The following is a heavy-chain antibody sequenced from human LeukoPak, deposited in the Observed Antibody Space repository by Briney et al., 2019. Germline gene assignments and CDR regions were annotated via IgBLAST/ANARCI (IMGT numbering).Heavy chain of an antibody. CDR3: ALHQYCGGDCYSLYFDY. J-gene: IGHJ4*02. CDR1: GRTFSSYA. V-gene: IGHV1-69*06. Sequence: ASVKVSCKASGRTFSSYAISWVRQAPGQGLEWMGGIIPIFGTANYAQKFQGRVTIPADKSTSTAYMELSSLRSADTAVYYCALHQYCGGDCYSLYFDYWGEGALVTVSS. CDR2: IIPIFGTA. D-gene: IGHD2-21*02.